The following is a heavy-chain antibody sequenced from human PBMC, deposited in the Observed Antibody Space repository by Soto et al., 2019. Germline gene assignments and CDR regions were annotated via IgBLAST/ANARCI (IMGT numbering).Heavy chain of an antibody. CDR2: VSANGRNT. J-gene: IGHJ4*02. CDR1: GFTFSSYA. V-gene: IGHV3-23*01. D-gene: IGHD3-22*01. Sequence: GGSLRLSXAASGFTFSSYAMNWVRQAPGKGLEWVSSVSANGRNTYYADSVKGRFTVSRDKSKNALFLQLDSLRVEDTAIYYCAKDLSSLGWLALGAPFDSWGPGTLVTVSS. CDR3: AKDLSSLGWLALGAPFDS.